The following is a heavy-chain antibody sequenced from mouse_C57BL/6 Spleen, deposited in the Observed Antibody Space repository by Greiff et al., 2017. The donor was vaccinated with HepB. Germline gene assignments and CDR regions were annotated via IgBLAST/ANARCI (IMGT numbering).Heavy chain of an antibody. V-gene: IGHV1-81*01. D-gene: IGHD1-1*01. J-gene: IGHJ2*01. CDR3: AREGEVIKDY. Sequence: QVQLKESGAELARPGASVKLSCKASGYTFTSYGISWVKQRTGQGLEWIGEIYPRSGNTYYNEKFKGKATLTADKSSSTAYMELRSLTSEDSAVYFCAREGEVIKDYWGQGTTLTVSS. CDR1: GYTFTSYG. CDR2: IYPRSGNT.